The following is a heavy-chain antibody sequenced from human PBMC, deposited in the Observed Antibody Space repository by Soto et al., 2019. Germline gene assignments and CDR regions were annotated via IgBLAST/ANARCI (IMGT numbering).Heavy chain of an antibody. J-gene: IGHJ4*02. Sequence: QVQLVQSGAEVKKPGSSVKVSCKDSGGTFSSYAISWVRQAPGQGLEWMGGSIPIFGTANYAQKFQGRVTITADESTSTAYMELSSLRSEDTAVYYCARPNTAMTKYYFAYWGQGTLVTVSS. D-gene: IGHD5-18*01. CDR1: GGTFSSYA. CDR3: ARPNTAMTKYYFAY. V-gene: IGHV1-69*01. CDR2: SIPIFGTA.